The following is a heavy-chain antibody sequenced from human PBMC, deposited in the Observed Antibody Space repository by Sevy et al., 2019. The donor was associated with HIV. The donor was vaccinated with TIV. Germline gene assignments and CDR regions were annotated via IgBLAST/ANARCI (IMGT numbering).Heavy chain of an antibody. Sequence: GGSLRLSCAASGFNIRVYWMLWVRQAPGKGLVWVANINEDGSTKYYLESVKGRFTISRDNAENSVFLQMNSLRVEDTAVYYCVRALFKADSLWGQGTLVTVSS. V-gene: IGHV3-7*01. D-gene: IGHD2-21*01. J-gene: IGHJ4*02. CDR1: GFNIRVYW. CDR2: INEDGSTK. CDR3: VRALFKADSL.